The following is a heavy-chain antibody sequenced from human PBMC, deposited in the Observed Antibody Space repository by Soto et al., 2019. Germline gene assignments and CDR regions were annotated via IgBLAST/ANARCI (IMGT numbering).Heavy chain of an antibody. V-gene: IGHV1-2*04. D-gene: IGHD3-22*01. CDR2: INPNSGGT. Sequence: ASVKVSCKASGYTFTGYYIHWVRQAPGQGXEWMGWINPNSGGTNYAQKFQGWVTMTRDTSISTAYMELSRLRSDDTAVYYCARGTRGGYYDSSGAPNACDIWGQGTMGTVAS. CDR1: GYTFTGYY. J-gene: IGHJ3*02. CDR3: ARGTRGGYYDSSGAPNACDI.